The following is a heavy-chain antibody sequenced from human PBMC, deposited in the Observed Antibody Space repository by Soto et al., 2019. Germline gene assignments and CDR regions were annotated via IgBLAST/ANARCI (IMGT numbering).Heavy chain of an antibody. D-gene: IGHD4-4*01. CDR3: ARTTSFRSFQAFDY. J-gene: IGHJ4*02. CDR1: GYIFTGYY. V-gene: IGHV1-2*02. Sequence: ASVKVSCKASGYIFTGYYMHWVRQAPGQGLEWMGWINPISGGTYYAQTFQGRVTMTRDTSITTAYMELSRLRSDDTAVYYCARTTSFRSFQAFDYWGQGTLVTVSS. CDR2: INPISGGT.